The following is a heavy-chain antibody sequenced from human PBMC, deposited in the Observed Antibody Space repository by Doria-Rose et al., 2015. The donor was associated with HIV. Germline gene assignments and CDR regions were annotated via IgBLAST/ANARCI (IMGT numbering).Heavy chain of an antibody. J-gene: IGHJ4*02. V-gene: IGHV2-26*01. CDR3: ARIKSSRWYHKYYFDF. CDR2: IFSDDER. CDR1: GVSLSSPGMG. D-gene: IGHD6-13*01. Sequence: QITLKESGPVLVKPTETLTLTCTVSGVSLSSPGMGVSWIRQPPGKAQEWLANIFSDDERSYQTSLKSRLTIARGTSKSQVVLTMTDMDPVDTATYYCARIKSSRWYHKYYFDFWGQGTLVIVSA.